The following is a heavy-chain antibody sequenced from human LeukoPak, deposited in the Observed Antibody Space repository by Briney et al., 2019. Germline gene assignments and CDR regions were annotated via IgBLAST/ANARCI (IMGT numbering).Heavy chain of an antibody. J-gene: IGHJ5*02. CDR2: MNPNSGNT. CDR1: GYTFTGYD. D-gene: IGHD6-13*01. V-gene: IGHV1-8*01. Sequence: ASVKVSCKASGYTFTGYDINWVRQATGQGLEWMGWMNPNSGNTGYAQKFQGRVTMTRNTSISTAYMELSSLRSEDTAVYYCARGREQLVRDWFDPWGQGTLVTVSS. CDR3: ARGREQLVRDWFDP.